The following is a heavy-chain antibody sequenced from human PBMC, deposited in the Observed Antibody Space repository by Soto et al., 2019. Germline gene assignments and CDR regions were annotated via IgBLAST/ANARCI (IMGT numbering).Heavy chain of an antibody. CDR3: AREPLLYCSSTSCSGMNAFDY. Sequence: PGGSLRLSCAASGFTFSTYTMNWVRQAPGKGLEWVSGINTPGSPTYYAASVKGRFTVSRDNAKNSLYLQMNSLRAEDTAVYYCAREPLLYCSSTSCSGMNAFDYWGREPWSPFL. V-gene: IGHV3-48*01. CDR1: GFTFSTYT. J-gene: IGHJ4*02. CDR2: INTPGSPT. D-gene: IGHD2-2*01.